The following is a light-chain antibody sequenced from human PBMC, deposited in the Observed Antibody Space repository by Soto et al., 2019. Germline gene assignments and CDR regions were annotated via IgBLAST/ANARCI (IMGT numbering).Light chain of an antibody. CDR2: IND. CDR1: TSNIRSNT. J-gene: IGLJ2*01. CDR3: VSWDDSLRGVV. V-gene: IGLV1-44*01. Sequence: QSVLTQPPSASGTPGQRITISCSGSTSNIRSNTVNFYPQVTGSAPKLLIHINDQRHSGVPDRFSGSKSGTSASLAISGLQPEDEADYYCVSWDDSLRGVVFGGGTKLPVL.